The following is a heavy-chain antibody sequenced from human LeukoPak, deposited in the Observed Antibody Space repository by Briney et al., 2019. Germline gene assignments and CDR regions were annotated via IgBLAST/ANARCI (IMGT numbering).Heavy chain of an antibody. CDR3: ARGSVDTAMVHYFDY. D-gene: IGHD5-18*01. CDR1: GGSISSYH. J-gene: IGHJ4*02. Sequence: SSATLSLTCTVSGGSISSYHWSWIRQPPGEGLEWLGYIYYSGSTNYNPSLKSRVTISVDTSKNQFSLKLSSVTAADTAVYYCARGSVDTAMVHYFDYWGQGTLVTVSS. V-gene: IGHV4-59*01. CDR2: IYYSGST.